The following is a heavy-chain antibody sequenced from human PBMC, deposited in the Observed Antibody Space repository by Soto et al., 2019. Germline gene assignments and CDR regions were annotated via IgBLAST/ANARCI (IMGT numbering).Heavy chain of an antibody. D-gene: IGHD6-19*01. Sequence: SETLSLTCAVSGGSISSSNWWSWVRQPPGKGLEWIGEIYHSGSTNYNPSLKSRVTISVDKSKNQFSLKLSSVTAADTAVYYCARTSYGSRGWEFDYWGQGTLVTVSS. CDR3: ARTSYGSRGWEFDY. J-gene: IGHJ4*02. CDR1: GGSISSSNW. CDR2: IYHSGST. V-gene: IGHV4-4*02.